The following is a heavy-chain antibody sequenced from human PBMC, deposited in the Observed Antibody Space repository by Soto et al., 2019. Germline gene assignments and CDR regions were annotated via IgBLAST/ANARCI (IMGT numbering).Heavy chain of an antibody. CDR2: INHSGST. Sequence: QVQLQQWGAGLLKPSETLSLTCAVYGGSFSGYYWSWIRQPPGKGLEWIGEINHSGSTNYNPSLKSRVTISVDTSKNQFSLKLSSVTAADTAVYYCASQYGSGSSDRPLDYWGQGTLVTVSS. V-gene: IGHV4-34*01. J-gene: IGHJ4*02. CDR1: GGSFSGYY. D-gene: IGHD3-10*01. CDR3: ASQYGSGSSDRPLDY.